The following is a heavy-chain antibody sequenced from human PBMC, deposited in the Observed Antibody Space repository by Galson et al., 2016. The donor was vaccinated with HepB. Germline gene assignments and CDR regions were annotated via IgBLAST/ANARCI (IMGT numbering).Heavy chain of an antibody. D-gene: IGHD4-17*01. CDR3: ARADYGDYVAFFDY. CDR1: GFMFSSYA. J-gene: IGHJ4*02. V-gene: IGHV3-30*04. Sequence: SLRLSCAASGFMFSSYAMHWVRQAPGKGLEWVATISDDGTNQYYVDSVKGRFTISRDNSKNTLYLQMNSLRPEDTAVYYCARADYGDYVAFFDYWGQGTLVTVSS. CDR2: ISDDGTNQ.